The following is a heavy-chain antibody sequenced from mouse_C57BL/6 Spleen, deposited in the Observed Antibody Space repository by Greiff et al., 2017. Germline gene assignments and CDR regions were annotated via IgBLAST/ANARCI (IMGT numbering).Heavy chain of an antibody. CDR3: ARRYYGSSHVDY. J-gene: IGHJ2*01. D-gene: IGHD1-1*01. CDR2: IYPGSGST. Sequence: QVQLQQPGAELVKPGASVKMSCKASGYTFTSYWITWVKQRPGQGLEWIGDIYPGSGSTNYNEKFKSKATLTVDTSSSTAYMQLSSLTSEDSAVYYCARRYYGSSHVDYWGQGTTLTVSS. CDR1: GYTFTSYW. V-gene: IGHV1-55*01.